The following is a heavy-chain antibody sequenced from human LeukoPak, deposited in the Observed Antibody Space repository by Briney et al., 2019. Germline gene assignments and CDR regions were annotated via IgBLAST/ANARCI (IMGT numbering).Heavy chain of an antibody. Sequence: GGSLRLSCAASGFTVSSNYMSWVRQAPGKGLEWVSVIYSGGSTYYADSVKGRFTISRDNSKNTLYLQMNSLRAEDTAVYYCARRGYDILTGREDWGQGTLVTVSS. J-gene: IGHJ4*02. CDR2: IYSGGST. CDR1: GFTVSSNY. CDR3: ARRGYDILTGRED. V-gene: IGHV3-53*01. D-gene: IGHD3-9*01.